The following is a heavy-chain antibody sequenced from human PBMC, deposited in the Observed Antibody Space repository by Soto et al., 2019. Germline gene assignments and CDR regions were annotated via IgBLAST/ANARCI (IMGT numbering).Heavy chain of an antibody. CDR2: IIPILGIA. CDR1: GGTFSSYT. D-gene: IGHD3-22*01. CDR3: ARARSITMIVALDY. V-gene: IGHV1-69*02. J-gene: IGHJ4*02. Sequence: ASVKVSCKASGGTFSSYTISWVRQAPGQGLEWMGRIIPILGIANYAQKFQGRVTITADKSTSTAYMELSSLRSEDTAVYYCARARSITMIVALDYWGQGTLDTVSS.